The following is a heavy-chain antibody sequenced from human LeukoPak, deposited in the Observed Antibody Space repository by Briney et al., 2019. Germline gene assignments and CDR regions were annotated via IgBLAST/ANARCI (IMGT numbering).Heavy chain of an antibody. CDR1: GFTFSSYA. D-gene: IGHD5-18*01. CDR2: ISGSGGST. Sequence: GGSLRLSCAASGFTFSSYAMSWVRQAPGKGLEWVSAISGSGGSTYCADSVKGRFTISRDNSKNTLYLQMNSLRAEDTAVYYCAKGLRGYSYGYADYWGQGTLVTVSS. J-gene: IGHJ4*02. CDR3: AKGLRGYSYGYADY. V-gene: IGHV3-23*01.